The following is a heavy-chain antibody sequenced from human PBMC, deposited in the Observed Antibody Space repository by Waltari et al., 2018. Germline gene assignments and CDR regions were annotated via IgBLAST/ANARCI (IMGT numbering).Heavy chain of an antibody. V-gene: IGHV3-33*08. D-gene: IGHD2-15*01. CDR3: ARGELCSGGSCYRIYYYYYMDV. J-gene: IGHJ6*03. CDR2: IWYDGSNK. Sequence: QVQLVESGGGVVQPGRSLRLSCAASGFPFSSYGMHWVRQAPGKGLAWVAVIWYDGSNKYYADSVKGRFTISRDNSKNTLYLQMNSLRAEDTAMYYCARGELCSGGSCYRIYYYYYMDVWGKGTTVTVSS. CDR1: GFPFSSYG.